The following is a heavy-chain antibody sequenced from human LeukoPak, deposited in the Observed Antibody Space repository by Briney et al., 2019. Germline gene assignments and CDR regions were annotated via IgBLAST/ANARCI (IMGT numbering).Heavy chain of an antibody. CDR2: VNHRGDT. CDR3: ARGPTRSEAGYFDY. V-gene: IGHV4-34*01. Sequence: SETLSLTCAVYGGSLSAYYWRWIRQSAGKGRQWIAEVNHRGDTNYNPSVKGRVTISVDTSKNQFSLKVASLTAADTAVYYCARGPTRSEAGYFDYWGQGAVITVSS. CDR1: GGSLSAYY. D-gene: IGHD2-15*01. J-gene: IGHJ4*03.